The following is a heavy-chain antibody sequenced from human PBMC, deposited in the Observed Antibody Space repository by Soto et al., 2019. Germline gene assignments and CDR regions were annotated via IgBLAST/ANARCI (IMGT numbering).Heavy chain of an antibody. Sequence: PSETLSLTCTVSGGSISSGDYYWSWIRQPPGKGLEWIGYIYYSGSTYYNPSLKSRVTISVDTSKNQFSLKLSSVTAADTAVYYCARGQNYDFWSGYYTGYYYYGMDVWGQGTTVTVSS. CDR3: ARGQNYDFWSGYYTGYYYYGMDV. V-gene: IGHV4-30-4*01. J-gene: IGHJ6*02. CDR2: IYYSGST. CDR1: GGSISSGDYY. D-gene: IGHD3-3*01.